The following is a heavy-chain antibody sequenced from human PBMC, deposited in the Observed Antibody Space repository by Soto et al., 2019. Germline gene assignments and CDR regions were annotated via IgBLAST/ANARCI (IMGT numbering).Heavy chain of an antibody. J-gene: IGHJ3*02. D-gene: IGHD6-19*01. V-gene: IGHV5-51*01. CDR3: ARHGYGSGESAHAFDI. CDR2: IYPGDSDT. Sequence: PGESLKISCKGSGYSFTSYWIGWVRQMPGKGLEWMGIIYPGDSDTRYSPSFQGQVTISADKSISTAYLQWSSLKASDTAMYYCARHGYGSGESAHAFDIWGQGTMVTV. CDR1: GYSFTSYW.